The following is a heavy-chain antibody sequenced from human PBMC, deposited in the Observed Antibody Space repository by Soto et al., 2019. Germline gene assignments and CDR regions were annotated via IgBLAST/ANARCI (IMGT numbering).Heavy chain of an antibody. D-gene: IGHD6-19*01. J-gene: IGHJ6*01. V-gene: IGHV1-8*01. CDR3: ASGGRGGWYSGMDV. Sequence: QVQLVQSGAEVKKPGASVKVSCKASGYTFTSYDINWVRQATGQGLEWMGWMNPNSGNTGYAQKFQGRGTMTRNTSISTAYMELSSLRSEGTAVQYWASGGRGGWYSGMDVWGQGTTVTVSS. CDR1: GYTFTSYD. CDR2: MNPNSGNT.